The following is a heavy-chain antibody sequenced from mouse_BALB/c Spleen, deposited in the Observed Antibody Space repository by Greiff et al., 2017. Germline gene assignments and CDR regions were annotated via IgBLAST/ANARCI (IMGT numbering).Heavy chain of an antibody. CDR3: ARSDSSGYHYYAMDY. D-gene: IGHD3-2*01. V-gene: IGHV3-6*02. J-gene: IGHJ4*01. Sequence: VQLKESGPGLVKPSQSLSLTCSVTGYSITSGYYWNWIRQFPGNKLEWMGYISYDGSNNYNPSLKNRISITRDTSKNQFFLKLNSVTTEDTATYYCARSDSSGYHYYAMDYWGQGTSVTVSS. CDR1: GYSITSGYY. CDR2: ISYDGSN.